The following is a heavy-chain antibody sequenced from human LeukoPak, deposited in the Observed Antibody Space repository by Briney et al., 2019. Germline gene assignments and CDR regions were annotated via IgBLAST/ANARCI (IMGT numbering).Heavy chain of an antibody. CDR1: GFVFTSYG. J-gene: IGHJ5*02. Sequence: REASVKVSCKASGFVFTSYGFTWVRQAPGQGLEWMGRINPNSGGTNYAQKFQGRVTMTRDTSISTAYMELSRLRSDDTAVCYCARDLVGIVGAGNWFDPWGQGTLVTVSS. D-gene: IGHD1-26*01. V-gene: IGHV1-2*06. CDR2: INPNSGGT. CDR3: ARDLVGIVGAGNWFDP.